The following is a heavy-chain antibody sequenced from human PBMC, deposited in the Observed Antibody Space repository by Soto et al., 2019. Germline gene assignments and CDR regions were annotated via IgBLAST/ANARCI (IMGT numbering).Heavy chain of an antibody. V-gene: IGHV3-49*04. D-gene: IGHD3-22*01. CDR2: SRNNGYGGTA. J-gene: IGHJ5*02. Sequence: PGGFLRLSCAASGFKFGDYAMTWVRQAPGKGLEWVGFSRNNGYGGTANYAASVKGRFTISRDDSKTIAYLQMNSLKTEDTAVYYCIRGSFGYYGPWGQGTQVTVSS. CDR1: GFKFGDYA. CDR3: IRGSFGYYGP.